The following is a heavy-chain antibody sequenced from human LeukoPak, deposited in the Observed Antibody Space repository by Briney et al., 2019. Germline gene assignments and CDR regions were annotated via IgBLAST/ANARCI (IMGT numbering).Heavy chain of an antibody. CDR1: GYTFTSYG. V-gene: IGHV1-18*01. CDR2: ISAYNGNT. D-gene: IGHD6-6*01. J-gene: IGHJ4*02. Sequence: GASVKVSCKASGYTFTSYGISWVRQAPEQGLEWMGWISAYNGNTNYAQKLQGRVTMTTGTSTSTAYMELRSLRSDDTAVYYCARARYSSSSVYFDYWGQGTLVTVSS. CDR3: ARARYSSSSVYFDY.